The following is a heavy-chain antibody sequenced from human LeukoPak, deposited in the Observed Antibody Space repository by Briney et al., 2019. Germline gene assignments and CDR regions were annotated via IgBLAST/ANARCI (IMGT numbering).Heavy chain of an antibody. J-gene: IGHJ4*02. CDR3: AKADGDKPLDY. Sequence: GSLRLSCAASGFTFSSYSMNWVRQAPGKGLEWVSSISSSSSYIYFADSVEGRFTISRDNAKNSVYLQMNSLRAEDTAVYYCAKADGDKPLDYWGQGTLVTVSS. D-gene: IGHD4-17*01. V-gene: IGHV3-21*01. CDR2: ISSSSSYI. CDR1: GFTFSSYS.